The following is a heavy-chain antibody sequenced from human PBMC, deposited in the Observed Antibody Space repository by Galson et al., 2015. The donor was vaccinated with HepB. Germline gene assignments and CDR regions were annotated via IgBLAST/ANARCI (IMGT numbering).Heavy chain of an antibody. Sequence: SVKVSCKASGYTFTGYYMHWVRQAPGQGLEWMGWINPNSGGTNYAQKFQGWVTMTRDTSISTAYMELSRLRFDDTAVYYCAREREGVNCSSTSCYLGYFDYWGQGTLVTVSS. D-gene: IGHD2-2*01. CDR2: INPNSGGT. CDR1: GYTFTGYY. CDR3: AREREGVNCSSTSCYLGYFDY. V-gene: IGHV1-2*04. J-gene: IGHJ4*02.